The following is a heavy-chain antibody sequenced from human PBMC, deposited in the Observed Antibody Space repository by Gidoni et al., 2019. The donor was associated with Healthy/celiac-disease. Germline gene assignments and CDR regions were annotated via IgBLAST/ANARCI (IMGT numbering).Heavy chain of an antibody. J-gene: IGHJ4*02. CDR1: GFTFSSYS. Sequence: EVQLVESGGGLVKPGGSLRLSCAPSGFTFSSYSMNWVRQAPGKGLEWVASISSSSSYIYYADSVKGRFTISRDNAKNSLYLQMNSLRAEDTAVYYCARMYSSSWYYFDYWGQGTLVTVSS. V-gene: IGHV3-21*01. CDR2: ISSSSSYI. CDR3: ARMYSSSWYYFDY. D-gene: IGHD6-13*01.